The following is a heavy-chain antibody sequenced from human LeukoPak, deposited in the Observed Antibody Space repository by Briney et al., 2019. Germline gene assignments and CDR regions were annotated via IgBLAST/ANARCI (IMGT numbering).Heavy chain of an antibody. Sequence: SVKVSCKASGGTFSSYTISWVRQAPGQGLEWMGRIIPILGIANYAQKFQGRVTITADKSTSTAYMELSSLRSEDTAVYYCSRDKRFAGGGDYWGQGTLVTVSS. CDR1: GGTFSSYT. D-gene: IGHD2-21*01. V-gene: IGHV1-69*04. CDR2: IIPILGIA. CDR3: SRDKRFAGGGDY. J-gene: IGHJ4*02.